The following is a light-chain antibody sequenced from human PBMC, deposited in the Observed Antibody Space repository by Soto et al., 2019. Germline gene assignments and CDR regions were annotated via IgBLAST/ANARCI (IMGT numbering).Light chain of an antibody. Sequence: EIVLTQSPGTLSLSPGERVTLSCRASQSLNSSSVVWYQQKPGRAPRLLIYAASTGATGIPDRFSGSGSGTDFTLTISRLEPEDFAVYFCQHFDSPPYAFGQGTKLEIK. CDR3: QHFDSPPYA. J-gene: IGKJ2*01. V-gene: IGKV3-20*01. CDR2: AAS. CDR1: QSLNSSS.